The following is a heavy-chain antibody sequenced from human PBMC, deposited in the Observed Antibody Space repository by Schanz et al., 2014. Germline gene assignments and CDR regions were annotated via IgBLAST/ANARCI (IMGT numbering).Heavy chain of an antibody. CDR2: INLSGGST. CDR1: GYTFTSDS. J-gene: IGHJ2*01. V-gene: IGHV1-46*01. Sequence: QVQLVQSGSELKKPGASVKVSCKASGYTFTSDSMHWVRQAPGQGLEWMGIINLSGGSTNNAQKFQGRLTMTRDTSTSTVYMELSSLRSEDTAVYYCARLSVAGRPHVNYWYFDLWGRGTLVTVSS. D-gene: IGHD6-19*01. CDR3: ARLSVAGRPHVNYWYFDL.